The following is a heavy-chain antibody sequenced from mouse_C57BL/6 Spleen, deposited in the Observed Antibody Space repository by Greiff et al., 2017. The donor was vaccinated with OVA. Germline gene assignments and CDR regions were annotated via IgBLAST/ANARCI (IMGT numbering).Heavy chain of an antibody. J-gene: IGHJ2*01. D-gene: IGHD1-1*01. CDR1: GFTFSSYA. CDR3: TRVGSSSYYFDY. V-gene: IGHV5-9-1*02. CDR2: ISSGGDYI. Sequence: EVKLVESGEGLVKPGGSLKLSCAASGFTFSSYAMSWVRQTPEKRLEWVAYISSGGDYIYYADTVKGRFTISRDNARNTLYLQMSSLKSEDTAMYYCTRVGSSSYYFDYWGQGTTLTVSS.